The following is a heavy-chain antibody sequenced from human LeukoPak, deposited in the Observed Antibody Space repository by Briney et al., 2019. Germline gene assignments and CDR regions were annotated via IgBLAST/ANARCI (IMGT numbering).Heavy chain of an antibody. D-gene: IGHD3-10*01. V-gene: IGHV4-31*03. CDR1: GGSISSGGYY. J-gene: IGHJ4*02. CDR2: IYYSGST. Sequence: SETLSLTCTVSGGSISSGGYYWSWIRQHPGKGPEWIGYIYYSGSTYYNPSLKSRVTISVDTSKNQFSLKLSSVTAADTAAYYCASHRTTRSGSLHSDYWGQGTLVTVSS. CDR3: ASHRTTRSGSLHSDY.